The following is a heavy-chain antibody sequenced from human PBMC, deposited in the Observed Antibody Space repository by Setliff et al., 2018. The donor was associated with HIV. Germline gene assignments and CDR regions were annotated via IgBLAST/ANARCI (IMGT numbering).Heavy chain of an antibody. D-gene: IGHD2-15*01. V-gene: IGHV1-18*01. CDR1: GYTFSDYD. Sequence: ASVKVSCKASGYTFSDYDVAWVRQAPGQGLEWMGWISGYSGHTDYAQKFRDRVTLTTDTSTSTAYMELRSLTSDDTAVYYCARGYCGGGICYSPNWLDPWGQGTLVTVSS. J-gene: IGHJ5*02. CDR3: ARGYCGGGICYSPNWLDP. CDR2: ISGYSGHT.